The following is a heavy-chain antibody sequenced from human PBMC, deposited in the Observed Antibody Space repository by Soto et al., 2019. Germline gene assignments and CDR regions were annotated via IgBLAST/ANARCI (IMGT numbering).Heavy chain of an antibody. CDR2: IYGGGGNT. Sequence: TGGSLRLSCAASGFTFSTNAMSWVRQAPGKGLEWVSAIYGGGGNTYYADSVKGRFTISRDNSKNTLFLQMNNLRVEDTAVYYCARDPYCSNGACYSVSWGQGILVTVSS. CDR1: GFTFSTNA. CDR3: ARDPYCSNGACYSVS. V-gene: IGHV3-23*01. D-gene: IGHD2-15*01. J-gene: IGHJ5*02.